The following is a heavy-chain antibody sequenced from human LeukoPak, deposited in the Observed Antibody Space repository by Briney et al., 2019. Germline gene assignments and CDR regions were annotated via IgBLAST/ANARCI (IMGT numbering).Heavy chain of an antibody. D-gene: IGHD2-2*01. V-gene: IGHV4-59*01. Sequence: PSETLSLTCTVSGDSISNYYWSWIRQSPGKGLECIGYIYYSGSTNYNPSLKSRVTISVDTSKNQFSLKLSSVTAADTAVYYCARGQDIVVVPAAIDNWFDPWGQGTLVTVSS. CDR3: ARGQDIVVVPAAIDNWFDP. J-gene: IGHJ5*02. CDR2: IYYSGST. CDR1: GDSISNYY.